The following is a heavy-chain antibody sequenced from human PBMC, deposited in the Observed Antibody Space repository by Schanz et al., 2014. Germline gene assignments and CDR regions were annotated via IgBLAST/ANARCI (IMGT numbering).Heavy chain of an antibody. J-gene: IGHJ4*02. D-gene: IGHD6-13*01. CDR3: ASSGAGYSSSWDFDY. V-gene: IGHV1-69*02. CDR2: IIPSLGIA. CDR1: GGTFSSFG. Sequence: VQLEQSGAEVKKPGSSVKVSCKASGGTFSSFGINWVRQAPGQGLEWMGRIIPSLGIANYAQKFQGRVTITADKSTFTAYMDVSSLRSEDTAVYYCASSGAGYSSSWDFDYWGQGILVTVSS.